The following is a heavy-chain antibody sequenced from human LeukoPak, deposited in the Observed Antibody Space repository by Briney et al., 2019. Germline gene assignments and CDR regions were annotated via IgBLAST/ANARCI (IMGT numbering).Heavy chain of an antibody. V-gene: IGHV1-18*01. CDR1: DDTFASYG. D-gene: IGHD2-2*01. J-gene: IGHJ6*03. CDR2: ISPFNGKT. CDR3: AWGGEIVVEPDRDSYHYYMDV. Sequence: ASVKVSCKSSDDTFASYGISWVRQAPGQGLEWMGWISPFNGKTNYAQKFQGRVTMTTDTSTSTAYMELRSLKYDDTAVYYCAWGGEIVVEPDRDSYHYYMDVWGTGTTVTVSS.